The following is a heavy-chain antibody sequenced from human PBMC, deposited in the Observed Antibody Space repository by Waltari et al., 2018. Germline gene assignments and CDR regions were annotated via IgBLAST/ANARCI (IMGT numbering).Heavy chain of an antibody. CDR3: ARRTALSGAMVQGVMAY. V-gene: IGHV4-4*02. D-gene: IGHD3-10*01. CDR1: GGSIRSSNW. J-gene: IGHJ4*02. Sequence: QVQLQESGPGLVKPSGTLSLTCAVSGGSIRSSNWWSWVRQPPGKGMEWNGEIDHNVSTNYNPSLKSRVTISVDKSKNQFSLKLSSVTAADTAVYYCARRTALSGAMVQGVMAYWGQGTLVTVSS. CDR2: IDHNVST.